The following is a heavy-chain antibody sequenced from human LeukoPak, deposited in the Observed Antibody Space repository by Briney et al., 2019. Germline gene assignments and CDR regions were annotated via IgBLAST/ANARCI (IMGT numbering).Heavy chain of an antibody. V-gene: IGHV3-21*01. CDR3: ASPYGDYFGSRHAFDI. D-gene: IGHD4-17*01. CDR2: ISSSSSHI. Sequence: PGGSLRLSCAVSGFTFSTYSMNWVRQAPGKGLEWVSSISSSSSHIYYADSVRGRFTISRDNAKNSLYLQMNSLRAEDTAVYYCASPYGDYFGSRHAFDIWGQGTMVTVSS. J-gene: IGHJ3*02. CDR1: GFTFSTYS.